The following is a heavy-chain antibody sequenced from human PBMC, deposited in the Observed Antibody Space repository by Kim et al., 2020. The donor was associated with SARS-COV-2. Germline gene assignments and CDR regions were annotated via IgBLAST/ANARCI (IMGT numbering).Heavy chain of an antibody. Sequence: GGSLRLSCAASGFTFSSYAMSWVRQAPGKGLEWVSIIYSGGSSTFYADSVRGRFTISRDNSKNTLYLQMNSLRAEDTAIYYCAKVRYCSSSTCYGDSDY. CDR3: AKVRYCSSSTCYGDSDY. J-gene: IGHJ4*01. CDR2: IYSGGSST. CDR1: GFTFSSYA. V-gene: IGHV3-23*03. D-gene: IGHD2-2*01.